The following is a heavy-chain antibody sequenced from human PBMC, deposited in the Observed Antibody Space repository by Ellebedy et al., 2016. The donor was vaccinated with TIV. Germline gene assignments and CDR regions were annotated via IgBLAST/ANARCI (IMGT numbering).Heavy chain of an antibody. Sequence: GESLKISCAASGFTFSTYTMNWVRQAPGKGLEWVSYISSTSSTIYYADSVRGRFAISRDNAKNSLSLQMNSLRAEDTALYYCARGVDTALVEHFQHWGQGTLVTVSS. J-gene: IGHJ1*01. CDR3: ARGVDTALVEHFQH. CDR2: ISSTSSTI. CDR1: GFTFSTYT. D-gene: IGHD5-18*01. V-gene: IGHV3-48*04.